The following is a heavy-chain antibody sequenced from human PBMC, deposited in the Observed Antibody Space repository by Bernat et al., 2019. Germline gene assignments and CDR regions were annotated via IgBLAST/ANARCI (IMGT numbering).Heavy chain of an antibody. CDR3: ARASGGASFAYYYGLDV. J-gene: IGHJ6*02. Sequence: QVQLVQSASEVKNPGASVNISCKALRYSFISYGIHWLRQAPGQRLEWMGWIDPATGKTKFSQKFQGRVTITMYTSASTVYLGLSSLRSEDTALYYCARASGGASFAYYYGLDVWGQGTTVTVS. CDR1: RYSFISYG. V-gene: IGHV1-3*01. CDR2: IDPATGKT. D-gene: IGHD2-15*01.